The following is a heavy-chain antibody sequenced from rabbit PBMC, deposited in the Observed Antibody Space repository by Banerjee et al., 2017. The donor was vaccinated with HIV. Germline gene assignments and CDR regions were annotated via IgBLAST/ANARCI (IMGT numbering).Heavy chain of an antibody. Sequence: QEQLKETGGGLVQPGGSLTLSCKASGFDFSTYYMSWVRQAPGKGLEWIGIIYVGKGSTDYASWVNGRFSISRSTSLNTVTLQMTSLTAADTATYFCVRVSGDDAWGLWGPGTLVT. CDR3: VRVSGDDAWGL. CDR2: IYVGKGST. V-gene: IGHV1S47*01. J-gene: IGHJ6*01. CDR1: GFDFSTYY. D-gene: IGHD2-1*01.